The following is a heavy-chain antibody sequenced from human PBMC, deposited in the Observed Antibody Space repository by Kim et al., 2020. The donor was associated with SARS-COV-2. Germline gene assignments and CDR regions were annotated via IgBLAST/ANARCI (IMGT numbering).Heavy chain of an antibody. V-gene: IGHV3-23*01. J-gene: IGHJ4*02. D-gene: IGHD2-21*01. CDR1: GFTFSAYA. CDR3: VSFSRNSLEHLVFDF. Sequence: GGSLRLSCTASGFTFSAYAMNWVRQSPTRGLEWVSGISDSGDDTKYADFVEGRFTISRDNSKNTFSLQMNSLRAEDTAIYFCVSFSRNSLEHLVFDFGGPGALVTISS. CDR2: ISDSGDDT.